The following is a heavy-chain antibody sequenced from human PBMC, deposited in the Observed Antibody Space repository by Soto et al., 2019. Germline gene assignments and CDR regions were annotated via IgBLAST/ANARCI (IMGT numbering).Heavy chain of an antibody. Sequence: EVQLLESGGGLVQPGGSLRLSCAASGFTFSSYGMTWVRQAPGKGLEWVSFSRATGPGTYYPDSVKGRFTISRDNSKNTLYLQMTSLRADDTAVYYCAKDRRAGGNYGFYSDFWGQGALVIVSS. V-gene: IGHV3-23*01. J-gene: IGHJ4*02. CDR2: SRATGPGT. CDR1: GFTFSSYG. D-gene: IGHD1-7*01. CDR3: AKDRRAGGNYGFYSDF.